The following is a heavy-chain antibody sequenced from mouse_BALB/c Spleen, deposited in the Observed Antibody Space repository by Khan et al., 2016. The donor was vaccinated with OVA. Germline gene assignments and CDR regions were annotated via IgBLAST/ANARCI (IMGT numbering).Heavy chain of an antibody. CDR2: INPTSGYT. Sequence: QVRLQQSGAELAKPGASVKMSCKASGYTFTTYWMHWVKQRPGQGLEWIGYINPTSGYTDYNEKFKDRATLSADRSSSTAYMQLSSPTSEDSAVYYCTRDRSDYWGQGTTLTVSS. V-gene: IGHV1-7*01. CDR3: TRDRSDY. J-gene: IGHJ2*01. CDR1: GYTFTTYW.